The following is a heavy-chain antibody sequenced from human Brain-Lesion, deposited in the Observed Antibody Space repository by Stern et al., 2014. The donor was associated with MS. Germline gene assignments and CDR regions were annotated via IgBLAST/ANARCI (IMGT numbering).Heavy chain of an antibody. Sequence: VQLLESGAEVKKPGASVKVSCKTSGYIFTGYYIHWVRQAPGQGLEWMAWINPNTGGTKYAQKVQGRVTMSRDTSIRPAYVELSSLTSYDTAVYYCARDQRGITIFGVVTDYYYLGMDVWGQGTTVTVSS. CDR2: INPNTGGT. D-gene: IGHD3-3*01. V-gene: IGHV1-2*02. J-gene: IGHJ6*02. CDR1: GYIFTGYY. CDR3: ARDQRGITIFGVVTDYYYLGMDV.